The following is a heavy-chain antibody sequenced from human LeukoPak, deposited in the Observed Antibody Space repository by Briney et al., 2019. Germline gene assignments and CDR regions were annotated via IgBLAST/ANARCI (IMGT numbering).Heavy chain of an antibody. D-gene: IGHD3-3*01. V-gene: IGHV4-34*01. CDR3: AVLGDGFDY. Sequence: SETLSLTCAVYGGSFSGYYWSWIRQPPGKGLGWIGEINHSGSTNYNPSLKSRVTISVDTSKNQFSLKLSSVTAADTAVYYCAVLGDGFDYWGQGTLVTVSS. CDR1: GGSFSGYY. CDR2: INHSGST. J-gene: IGHJ4*02.